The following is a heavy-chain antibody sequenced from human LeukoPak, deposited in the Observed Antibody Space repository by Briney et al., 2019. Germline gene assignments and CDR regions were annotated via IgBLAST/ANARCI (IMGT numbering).Heavy chain of an antibody. D-gene: IGHD2-15*01. CDR2: IIPIFGTA. J-gene: IGHJ5*02. CDR3: ARDRGCSGGSCYSPHWFDP. Sequence: SVKVSCKASGGTFSSFAISWVRQAPGQGREWMGGIIPIFGTANYAQKFQGRVTITTDESTSTAYMELSSLRSEDTAVYYCARDRGCSGGSCYSPHWFDPWGQGTLVTVSS. CDR1: GGTFSSFA. V-gene: IGHV1-69*05.